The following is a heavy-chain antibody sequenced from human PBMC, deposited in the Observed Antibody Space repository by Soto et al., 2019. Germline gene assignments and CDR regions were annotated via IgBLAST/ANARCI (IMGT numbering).Heavy chain of an antibody. V-gene: IGHV1-18*01. CDR3: ARGGWTMVRGVTPNAFDI. D-gene: IGHD3-10*01. CDR2: ISAYNGKT. Sequence: GASVKVSCKASGYTFTSYAMHWVRQAPGQRLEWMGWISAYNGKTNYAQKLQGRVTMTTDTSTSTAYMELRSLRSDDTAVYYCARGGWTMVRGVTPNAFDIWGQGAMVTVSS. CDR1: GYTFTSYA. J-gene: IGHJ3*02.